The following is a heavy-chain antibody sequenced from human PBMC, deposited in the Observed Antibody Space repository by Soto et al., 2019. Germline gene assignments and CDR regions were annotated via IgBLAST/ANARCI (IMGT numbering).Heavy chain of an antibody. V-gene: IGHV4-30-4*01. CDR1: GGSISSGDYY. J-gene: IGHJ5*02. D-gene: IGHD1-7*01. CDR3: ARAVANWNYGPQGWFDP. CDR2: IYYSGST. Sequence: PSETLSLTCTVSGGSISSGDYYWSWIRQPPGKGLEWIGYIYYSGSTYYNPSLKSRVTISVDTSKNQFSLKLSSVTAADTAVYYCARAVANWNYGPQGWFDPWGQGTLVTVSS.